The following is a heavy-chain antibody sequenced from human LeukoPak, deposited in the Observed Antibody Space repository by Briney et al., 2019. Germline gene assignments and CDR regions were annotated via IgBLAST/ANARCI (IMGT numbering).Heavy chain of an antibody. CDR2: INAGNGNT. J-gene: IGHJ6*04. V-gene: IGHV1-3*01. D-gene: IGHD3-10*01. CDR3: ARMTMVRGVIGYYYGMDV. CDR1: GYTFTSYA. Sequence: ASVKVSCKPSGYTFTSYAMHWVRQAPGQRLEWMGWINAGNGNTKYSQKFQGRVTITRDTSASTAYMELSSLRSEDTAVYYCARMTMVRGVIGYYYGMDVWGKGTTVTVSS.